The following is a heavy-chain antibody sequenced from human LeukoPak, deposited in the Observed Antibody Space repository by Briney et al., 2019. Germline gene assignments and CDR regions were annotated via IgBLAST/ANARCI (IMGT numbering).Heavy chain of an antibody. CDR3: ARDRGYSYGLLDFDY. CDR2: IYSSGST. J-gene: IGHJ4*02. V-gene: IGHV4-59*01. CDR1: GGSINNYY. Sequence: SETPSLTCTVSGGSINNYYWIWIRQPPGKGLEWIGYIYSSGSTNYNPSLQSRVTISLDTSKNQFSLKLSSVTAADTAVYYCARDRGYSYGLLDFDYWGQGTLVTVSS. D-gene: IGHD5-18*01.